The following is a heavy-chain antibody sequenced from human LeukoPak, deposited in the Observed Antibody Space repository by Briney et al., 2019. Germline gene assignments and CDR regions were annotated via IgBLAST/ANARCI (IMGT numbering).Heavy chain of an antibody. CDR2: IDYSGST. V-gene: IGHV4-59*01. D-gene: IGHD1-26*01. CDR1: GGSISSYY. Sequence: TSETLSLTCSVSGGSISSYYWSWIRQPPGKGLEWIGYIDYSGSTKYNPSLESRVTISVDTPKSQFSLKLSSVTTADTAVYYCARGGGSPEFWGQGTQVTVSS. CDR3: ARGGGSPEF. J-gene: IGHJ4*02.